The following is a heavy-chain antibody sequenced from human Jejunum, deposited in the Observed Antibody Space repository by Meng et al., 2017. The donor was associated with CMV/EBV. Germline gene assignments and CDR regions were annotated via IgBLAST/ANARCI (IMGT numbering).Heavy chain of an antibody. D-gene: IGHD1-26*01. Sequence: SGFTFGSYAMSWVRQAPGKGLEWVSVLYSGSTNTYYADSVKGRFTISRDDSKNTLYLHMNSLRAEDTAVYYCAKHQGSGNYYNYLDYWGQGTLVTVSS. J-gene: IGHJ4*02. CDR2: LYSGSTNT. CDR1: GFTFGSYA. CDR3: AKHQGSGNYYNYLDY. V-gene: IGHV3-23*03.